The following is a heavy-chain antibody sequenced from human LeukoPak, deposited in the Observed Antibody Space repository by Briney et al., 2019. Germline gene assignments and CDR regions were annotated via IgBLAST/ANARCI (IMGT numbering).Heavy chain of an antibody. J-gene: IGHJ6*03. CDR1: GFTFSTYG. Sequence: GGSLRLSCAASGFTFSTYGMHWVRQAPGKGLEWVALIWHDGSKEYYAESVKGRFTISRDNSKNTLYLQMNSLRAEDTAVYYCAKDHCSSTSCYNNYMDVWGKGTTVTVSS. CDR2: IWHDGSKE. CDR3: AKDHCSSTSCYNNYMDV. D-gene: IGHD2-2*02. V-gene: IGHV3-33*06.